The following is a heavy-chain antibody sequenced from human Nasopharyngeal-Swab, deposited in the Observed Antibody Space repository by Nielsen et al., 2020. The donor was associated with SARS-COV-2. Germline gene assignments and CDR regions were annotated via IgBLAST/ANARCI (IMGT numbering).Heavy chain of an antibody. V-gene: IGHV1-2*06. CDR3: ARKKQLVRPFDH. CDR1: GYTFNDYF. D-gene: IGHD6-13*01. J-gene: IGHJ4*02. Sequence: ASVKVSCKTSGYTFNDYFLHWVREAPGQGLEWMGRLNPNTGVANYAQKFQGRVTMTRDTSLSTGYMELSSLRSDDTAVYYCARKKQLVRPFDHWGQGTLVTVSS. CDR2: LNPNTGVA.